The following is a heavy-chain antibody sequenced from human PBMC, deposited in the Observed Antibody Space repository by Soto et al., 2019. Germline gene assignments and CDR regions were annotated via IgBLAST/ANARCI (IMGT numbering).Heavy chain of an antibody. CDR2: IIPIFGTA. Sequence: SVKVSCKASGGTFSSYAISWVRQAPGQGLEWMGGIIPIFGTANYAQKFQGRVTITADESTSTAYMELSSLRSEDTAVYYCARTLVATSHYYYGMDVWGQGTTVTVS. CDR1: GGTFSSYA. V-gene: IGHV1-69*13. J-gene: IGHJ6*02. D-gene: IGHD5-12*01. CDR3: ARTLVATSHYYYGMDV.